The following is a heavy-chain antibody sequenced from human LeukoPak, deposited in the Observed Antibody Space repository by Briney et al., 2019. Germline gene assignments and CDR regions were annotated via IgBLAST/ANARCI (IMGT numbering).Heavy chain of an antibody. CDR3: AKGQWLATFDY. V-gene: IGHV3-23*01. CDR2: TSSSDSGT. Sequence: GGSLRLSCAAPGFSLSSYAMSWVRQAPGKGLEWVSATSSSDSGTYYADSVKGRFTISRDNSKNTLYLQMNRLRAEDTAVYYCAKGQWLATFDYWGQGTLVTVSS. D-gene: IGHD6-19*01. J-gene: IGHJ4*02. CDR1: GFSLSSYA.